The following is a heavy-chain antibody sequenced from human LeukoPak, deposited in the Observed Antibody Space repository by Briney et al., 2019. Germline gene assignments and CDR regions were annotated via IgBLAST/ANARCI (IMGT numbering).Heavy chain of an antibody. Sequence: GGSLRLSCAASGFTFSSYAMHWVRQAPGKGLEWVSSISSSSSYIYYADSVKGRFTISRDNAKNSLYLQMNSLRAEDTAVYYCARGDIVVVPAAHEDAFDIWGQGTMVTVSS. V-gene: IGHV3-21*01. CDR3: ARGDIVVVPAAHEDAFDI. J-gene: IGHJ3*02. CDR2: ISSSSSYI. D-gene: IGHD2-2*01. CDR1: GFTFSSYA.